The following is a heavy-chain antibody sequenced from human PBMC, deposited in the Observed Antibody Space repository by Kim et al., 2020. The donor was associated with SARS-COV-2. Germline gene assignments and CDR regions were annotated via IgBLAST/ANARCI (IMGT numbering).Heavy chain of an antibody. CDR3: ARDQGYYGSGRFDY. Sequence: SQKFQGRVTITRDTSASTAYMELSSLRSEDTAVYYCARDQGYYGSGRFDYWGQGTLVTVSS. V-gene: IGHV1-3*01. J-gene: IGHJ4*02. D-gene: IGHD3-10*01.